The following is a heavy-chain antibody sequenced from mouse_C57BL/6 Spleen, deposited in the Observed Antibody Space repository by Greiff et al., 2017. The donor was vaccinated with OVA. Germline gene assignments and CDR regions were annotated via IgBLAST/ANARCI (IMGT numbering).Heavy chain of an antibody. Sequence: EVMLVESGGGLVQPGGSLSLSCAASGFTFTDYYMSWVRQPPGKALEWLGFIRNKANGYTTEYSASVKGRFTISRDNSQSILYLQMNALRAEDSATYYCARSIIYYYGSSSYAMDYWGQGTSVTVSS. V-gene: IGHV7-3*01. CDR2: IRNKANGYTT. J-gene: IGHJ4*01. CDR3: ARSIIYYYGSSSYAMDY. D-gene: IGHD1-1*01. CDR1: GFTFTDYY.